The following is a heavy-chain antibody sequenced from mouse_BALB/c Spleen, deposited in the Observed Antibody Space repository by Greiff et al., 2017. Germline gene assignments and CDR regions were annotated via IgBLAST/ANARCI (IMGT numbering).Heavy chain of an antibody. CDR2: IDPANGNT. V-gene: IGHV14-3*02. D-gene: IGHD1-2*01. CDR3: AFITTATGFAY. Sequence: EVKLMESGAELVKPGASVKLSCTASGFNIKDTYMHWVKQRPEQGLEWIGRIDPANGNTKYDPKFQGKATITADTSSNTAYLQLSSLTSEDTAVYYCAFITTATGFAYWGQGTLVTVSA. J-gene: IGHJ3*01. CDR1: GFNIKDTY.